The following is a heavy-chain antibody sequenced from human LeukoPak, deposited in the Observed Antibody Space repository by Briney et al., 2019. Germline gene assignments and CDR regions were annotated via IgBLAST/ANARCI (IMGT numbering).Heavy chain of an antibody. CDR1: GYTFTSYD. CDR2: MNPNSGNT. Sequence: GASVKVSCKASGYTFTSYDINWVRQATGQGLEWMGWMNPNSGNTGYAQKFQGRVTMTRNTSISTAYMELSSLRSEDTAVYYCARYVAARPILGNWFDPWGQGTLVTVSS. V-gene: IGHV1-8*01. CDR3: ARYVAARPILGNWFDP. J-gene: IGHJ5*02. D-gene: IGHD6-6*01.